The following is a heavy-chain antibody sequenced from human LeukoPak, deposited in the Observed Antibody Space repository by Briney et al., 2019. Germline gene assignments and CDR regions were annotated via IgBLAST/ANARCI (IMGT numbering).Heavy chain of an antibody. CDR1: GFSFSNLG. D-gene: IGHD6-13*01. CDR2: IWHDGSNS. V-gene: IGHV3-33*01. J-gene: IGHJ1*01. CDR3: VRGEYSSSWHSEYFQY. Sequence: GGSLRLCCAASGFSFSNLGMQWVRQAPGKGVEWVAIIWHDGSNSYYADSVKDRFTISRDNSKNTLSLQMNSLRVEDTAVYYCVRGEYSSSWHSEYFQYWGQGTLVTVSS.